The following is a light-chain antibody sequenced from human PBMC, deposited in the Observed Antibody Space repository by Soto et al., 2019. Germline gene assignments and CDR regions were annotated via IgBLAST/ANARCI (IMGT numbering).Light chain of an antibody. J-gene: IGKJ4*01. CDR3: QQFNNYLLT. Sequence: AIQFTQSPSSLSSSVGDRVTITCRAIHGISSALAWYQQKPGKAPKLLIYDASSLESGVPSRFSGSGSGTDFTLTISSLQPEDFATYYCQQFNNYLLTFGGGTKVDIK. CDR2: DAS. CDR1: HGISSA. V-gene: IGKV1D-13*01.